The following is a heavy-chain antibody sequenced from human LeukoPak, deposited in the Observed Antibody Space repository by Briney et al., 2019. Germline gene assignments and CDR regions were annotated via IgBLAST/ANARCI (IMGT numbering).Heavy chain of an antibody. D-gene: IGHD3-3*01. CDR2: INHSGST. CDR1: GGSFSGYY. V-gene: IGHV4-34*01. Sequence: SETLSLTCAVYGGSFSGYYWSWIRQPPGKGLEWIGEINHSGSTNYNPSLKSRVTISVDTSKNQFSLKLSSVTAADTAVYYCARGPLRSGYYRPNWFDPWGQGTLVTVSS. CDR3: ARGPLRSGYYRPNWFDP. J-gene: IGHJ5*02.